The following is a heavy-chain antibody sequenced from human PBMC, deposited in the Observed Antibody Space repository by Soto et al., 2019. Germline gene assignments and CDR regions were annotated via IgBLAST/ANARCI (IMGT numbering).Heavy chain of an antibody. CDR1: GFTFSSYG. J-gene: IGHJ6*02. CDR3: ANPGRGQYYYD. Sequence: QVQLVESGGGVVQPGRSLRLSCAASGFTFSSYGMHWVRQAPGKGLEWVAVISYDGSNKYYADSVKGRFTISRDNSKNTLYLQMNSLRAEDTAVYYCANPGRGQYYYDWGQGTTVTVSS. V-gene: IGHV3-30*18. D-gene: IGHD3-22*01. CDR2: ISYDGSNK.